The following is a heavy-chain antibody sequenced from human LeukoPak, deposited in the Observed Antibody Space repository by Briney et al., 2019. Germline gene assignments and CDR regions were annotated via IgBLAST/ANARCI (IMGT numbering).Heavy chain of an antibody. CDR2: IFSGST. CDR3: ARRGITYSSSFFAY. Sequence: SETLSLTCTVSGASIGGSHFHWGWIRQPPGKGLEWIGSIFSGSTYYNPSLKSRVTISVDTSENQFSLKLTSVTAADTATYYCARRGITYSSSFFAYWGQGTLVTVSS. V-gene: IGHV4-39*01. CDR1: GASIGGSHFH. J-gene: IGHJ4*02. D-gene: IGHD2-2*01.